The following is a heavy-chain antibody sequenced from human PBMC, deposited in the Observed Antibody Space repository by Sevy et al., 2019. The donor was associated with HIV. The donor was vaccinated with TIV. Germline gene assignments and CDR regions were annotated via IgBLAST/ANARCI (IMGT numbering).Heavy chain of an antibody. CDR2: FDPEDDET. Sequence: ASVKVSCKVSGYTLTELSMHWVRQAPGKGLEWMGTFDPEDDETIYGQKFQGSVTMTEDTSTDTAYMELSSLRSEDTAVYYCATTKDYYDSSGYPFDYWGQGTLVTVSS. V-gene: IGHV1-24*01. J-gene: IGHJ4*02. CDR3: ATTKDYYDSSGYPFDY. D-gene: IGHD3-22*01. CDR1: GYTLTELS.